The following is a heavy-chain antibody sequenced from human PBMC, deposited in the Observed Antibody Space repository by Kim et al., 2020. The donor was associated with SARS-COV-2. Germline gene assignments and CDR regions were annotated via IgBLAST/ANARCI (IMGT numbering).Heavy chain of an antibody. Sequence: GGSLRLSCAASGFTFSGSAMHWVRQASGKGLEWVGRIRSKANSYATAYAASVKGRFTISRDDSKNTAYLQMNSLKTEDTAVYYCTRPEYYYGSGSYGFDPWGQGTLVTVSS. V-gene: IGHV3-73*01. J-gene: IGHJ5*02. CDR1: GFTFSGSA. CDR2: IRSKANSYAT. D-gene: IGHD3-10*01. CDR3: TRPEYYYGSGSYGFDP.